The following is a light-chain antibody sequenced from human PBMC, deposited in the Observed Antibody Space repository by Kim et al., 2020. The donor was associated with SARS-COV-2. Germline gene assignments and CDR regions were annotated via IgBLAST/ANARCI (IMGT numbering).Light chain of an antibody. Sequence: QSVLTQPPSASGTPGQRVTISCSGSSSNIGSNNVVWYQQFPGAAPNVLIHSNNQRPSGIPDRFSGSRSGTSASLAISGLQSGDEAGYYCAVWDDSLKQGVFGGGTQLTVL. V-gene: IGLV1-44*01. CDR3: AVWDDSLKQGV. CDR1: SSNIGSNN. J-gene: IGLJ3*02. CDR2: SNN.